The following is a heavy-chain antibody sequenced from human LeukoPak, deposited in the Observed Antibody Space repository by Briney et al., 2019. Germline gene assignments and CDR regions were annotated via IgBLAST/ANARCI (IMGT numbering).Heavy chain of an antibody. D-gene: IGHD2-21*02. CDR1: LFTFITYA. CDR2: ISGTDSGT. V-gene: IGHV3-23*01. J-gene: IGHJ4*02. CDR3: AKCMSGSGVCLNFDS. Sequence: GGSLRLSCESSLFTFITYAMSWVRQAPGKGLQWVSGISGTDSGTYYTDSVKGRFTISRDNSKNTVYLQIDSLRAEDTAVYYCAKCMSGSGVCLNFDSWGQGILVTVSS.